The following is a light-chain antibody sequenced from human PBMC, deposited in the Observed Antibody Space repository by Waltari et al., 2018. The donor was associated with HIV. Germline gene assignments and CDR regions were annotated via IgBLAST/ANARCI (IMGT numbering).Light chain of an antibody. Sequence: QSALTQPASVSGSPGQSITISCTGTSNDLSNYNSVSWYQHHPGQAPKVIIYEVSNRPSGVSSRVSGSRSANTASLTISGLQAEDEADYVCTSYISSSSPVFGGGTKVTVL. CDR1: SNDLSNYNS. V-gene: IGLV2-14*01. CDR3: TSYISSSSPV. CDR2: EVS. J-gene: IGLJ3*02.